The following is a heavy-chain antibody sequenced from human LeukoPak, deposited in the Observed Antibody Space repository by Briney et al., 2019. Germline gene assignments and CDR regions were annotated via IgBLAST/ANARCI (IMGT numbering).Heavy chain of an antibody. V-gene: IGHV3-30*04. CDR3: ARVFNSAYLMYFFDY. J-gene: IGHJ4*02. Sequence: GGSLRLSCAASGFTFSNYSMHWVRQAPGQGLEWGAVISYDGKDDFYTESVTGRFTISRDNSKNTMWLQMNSLRPEDTAVYYCARVFNSAYLMYFFDYWGQGTLVTVSS. D-gene: IGHD5-12*01. CDR2: ISYDGKDD. CDR1: GFTFSNYS.